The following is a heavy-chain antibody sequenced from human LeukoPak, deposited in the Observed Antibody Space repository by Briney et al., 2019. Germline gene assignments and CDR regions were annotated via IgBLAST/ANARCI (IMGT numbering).Heavy chain of an antibody. CDR2: ISSSSSYI. D-gene: IGHD3-3*01. Sequence: GGSLRLSCAAAGFTFSSYSMNWVRQAPGKGLEWVSSISSSSSYIYYADSVKGRFTISRDNAKNSLYLQMNSLRAEDTAVYYCARDLEYYDFWSGDGYWGQGTLVTVSS. V-gene: IGHV3-21*01. CDR1: GFTFSSYS. J-gene: IGHJ4*02. CDR3: ARDLEYYDFWSGDGY.